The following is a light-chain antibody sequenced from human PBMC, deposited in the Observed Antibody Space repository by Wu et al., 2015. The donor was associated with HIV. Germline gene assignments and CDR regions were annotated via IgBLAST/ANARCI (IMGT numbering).Light chain of an antibody. J-gene: IGKJ1*01. CDR3: QRYGET. V-gene: IGKV1-5*03. Sequence: QMTQSPSTLSASVGDRVTITCRASESIIRWLAWYQQKPGKAPKLLIYKASNLESGVPSRFSGGGSGTEFTLTISSLQPEDFGTYYCQRYGETFGQGTRVDIK. CDR1: ESIIRW. CDR2: KAS.